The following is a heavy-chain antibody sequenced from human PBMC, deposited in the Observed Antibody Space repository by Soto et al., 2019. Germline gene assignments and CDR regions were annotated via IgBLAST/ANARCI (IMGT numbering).Heavy chain of an antibody. CDR2: LSGTFT. CDR1: GFTVSTNY. J-gene: IGHJ4*02. Sequence: EVQLLESGGGLVQPGGSLRLSCAVSGFTVSTNYVSWVRQAPGKGLELVSVLSGTFTYYTDSVQGRFTISRHNSKNTLYLHMNSLRSDDTAMYYCARGGGSTVTFDYWGQGTLVTVSS. V-gene: IGHV3-53*04. D-gene: IGHD4-17*01. CDR3: ARGGGSTVTFDY.